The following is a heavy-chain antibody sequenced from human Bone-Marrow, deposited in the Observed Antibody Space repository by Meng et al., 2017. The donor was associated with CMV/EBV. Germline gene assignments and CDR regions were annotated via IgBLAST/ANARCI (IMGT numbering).Heavy chain of an antibody. CDR3: AKGAQYYDILTPFDY. CDR2: ISGSGGST. CDR1: GFTFSSYA. V-gene: IGHV3-23*01. Sequence: GESLKISCAASGFTFSSYAMSWVRQAPGKGLEWASAISGSGGSTYYADSVKGRFTISRDNSKNTLYLQMNSLRAEDTAVYYCAKGAQYYDILTPFDYWGQGTLVTVSS. J-gene: IGHJ4*02. D-gene: IGHD3-9*01.